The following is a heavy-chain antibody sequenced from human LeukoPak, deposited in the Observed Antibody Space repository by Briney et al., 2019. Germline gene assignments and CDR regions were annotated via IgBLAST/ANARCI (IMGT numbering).Heavy chain of an antibody. J-gene: IGHJ6*03. CDR3: ARGGLRVMVYRLYYMDV. D-gene: IGHD2-8*01. Sequence: ASVKVSCKASGYTFTGYYLHWVRQAPGQGLEWMGWINPNSGATNYAQNFQGRVTLTRDTSISTAYMELTRLRSDDTAVYYCARGGLRVMVYRLYYMDVWGKGTTVTVSS. CDR1: GYTFTGYY. CDR2: INPNSGAT. V-gene: IGHV1-2*02.